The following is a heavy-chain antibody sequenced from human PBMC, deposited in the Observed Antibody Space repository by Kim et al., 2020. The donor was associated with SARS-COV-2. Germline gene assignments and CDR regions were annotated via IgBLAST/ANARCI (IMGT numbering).Heavy chain of an antibody. CDR2: IYYSGST. CDR3: ARHALIGELLNWFDP. V-gene: IGHV4-39*01. Sequence: SETLSLTCTVSGGSIGSTSYYWDWIRQPPGKGLEWIATIYYSGSTYYNPSLKSRVTISVDTSKNQFSLKLSSVTAADTAVYYCARHALIGELLNWFDPWGQGTLVTVSS. J-gene: IGHJ5*02. D-gene: IGHD3-10*01. CDR1: GGSIGSTSYY.